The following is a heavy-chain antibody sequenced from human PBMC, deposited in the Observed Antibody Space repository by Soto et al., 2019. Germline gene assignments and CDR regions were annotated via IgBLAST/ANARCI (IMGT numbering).Heavy chain of an antibody. Sequence: QVQLVQSGAEVKKPGSSVKVSCKASGGTFSSYAISWVRQAPGQGLEWMGGIIPIFGTANYAQKFQGRVTMTAVEATTXAYRELSSLRSEDTAVYYCAGGGLEAVTHLGWFDPWGQGTLVTVSS. CDR1: GGTFSSYA. CDR3: AGGGLEAVTHLGWFDP. CDR2: IIPIFGTA. J-gene: IGHJ5*02. V-gene: IGHV1-69*12. D-gene: IGHD5-12*01.